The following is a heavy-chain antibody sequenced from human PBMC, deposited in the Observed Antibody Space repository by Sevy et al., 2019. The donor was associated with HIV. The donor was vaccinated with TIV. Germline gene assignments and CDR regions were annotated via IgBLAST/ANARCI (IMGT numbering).Heavy chain of an antibody. J-gene: IGHJ5*02. CDR1: GYTFTSYG. D-gene: IGHD6-19*01. Sequence: ASVKVSCKASGYTFTSYGISWVRQAPGQGLEWMGWISTYNTVRNSAQKFHDRVTMTIDTSTSTAYMELRGLRSDDTAVYYCARSTQVAGRSNWFDPWSQGTLVTVSS. V-gene: IGHV1-18*01. CDR2: ISTYNTVR. CDR3: ARSTQVAGRSNWFDP.